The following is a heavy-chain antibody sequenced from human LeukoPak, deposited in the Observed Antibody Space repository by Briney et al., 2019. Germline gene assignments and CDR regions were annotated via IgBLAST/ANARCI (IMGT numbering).Heavy chain of an antibody. V-gene: IGHV3-21*01. D-gene: IGHD3-10*01. CDR2: ISSSSSYI. CDR1: GFTFSSYS. Sequence: GGSLRLSCAASGFTFSSYSINWVRQAPGKGLEWVSSISSSSSYIYYADSVKGRFTISRDNAKNSLYLQMNSLRAEDTAVYYCARDLWFGESYWGQGTLVTVSS. CDR3: ARDLWFGESY. J-gene: IGHJ4*02.